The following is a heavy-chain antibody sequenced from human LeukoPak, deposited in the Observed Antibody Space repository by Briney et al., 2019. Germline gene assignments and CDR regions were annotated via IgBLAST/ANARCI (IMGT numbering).Heavy chain of an antibody. Sequence: GGSLRLSCAASGFTFSSYAMSWVRQAPGKGLEWVSAISGSGGSTYYADSVKGRFTISRDNAKNSVYLQMNSLRAEDTAVYYCARHDSSGHYFDYWGQGTLVTVSS. V-gene: IGHV3-23*01. CDR3: ARHDSSGHYFDY. D-gene: IGHD3-22*01. CDR1: GFTFSSYA. CDR2: ISGSGGST. J-gene: IGHJ4*02.